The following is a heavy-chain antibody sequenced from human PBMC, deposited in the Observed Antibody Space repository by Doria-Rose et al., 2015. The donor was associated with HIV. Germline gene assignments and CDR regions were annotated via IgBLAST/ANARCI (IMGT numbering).Heavy chain of an antibody. V-gene: IGHV4-59*01. J-gene: IGHJ4*02. CDR1: GGSISHYY. D-gene: IGHD1-26*01. CDR3: ARVLSGTYDY. CDR2: IFYTEST. Sequence: QVQLQEFGPGLVKPSETLSLTCSVSGGSISHYYWSWIRQPPGKGLEYIGDIFYTESTTYSPSLKSRVSISIDTSKNKFSLRLSSVTAADTAVYYCARVLSGTYDYWGQGTLVTVSS.